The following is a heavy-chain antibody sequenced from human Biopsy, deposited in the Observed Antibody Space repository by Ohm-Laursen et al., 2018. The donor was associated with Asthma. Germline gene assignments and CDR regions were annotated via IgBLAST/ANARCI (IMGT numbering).Heavy chain of an antibody. CDR2: ISNGGTS. Sequence: SLRLSCAAPGFGVSRDHMFWVRQAPGKGLEWVAVISNGGTSHTADAVRGRFTISRDNAKNTLNLQMHSLRAEDTAVYDCARGDSSNCSHYDFDYWGQGTLVTVSS. CDR1: GFGVSRDH. J-gene: IGHJ4*02. V-gene: IGHV3-53*01. D-gene: IGHD3-22*01. CDR3: ARGDSSNCSHYDFDY.